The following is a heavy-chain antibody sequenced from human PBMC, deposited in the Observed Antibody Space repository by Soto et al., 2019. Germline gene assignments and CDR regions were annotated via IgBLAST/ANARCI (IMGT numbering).Heavy chain of an antibody. CDR3: AKLLAAYYYDFWSGWKDDAFDI. CDR2: ISGSGSST. V-gene: IGHV3-23*01. D-gene: IGHD3-3*01. CDR1: GFTFSSYE. J-gene: IGHJ3*02. Sequence: WGSLRLSCAASGFTFSSYEMNWVRQAPGKGLEWFSYISGSGSSTYYADSVKGRFTISRDNSKNTLYLQMNSLRAEDTAVYYCAKLLAAYYYDFWSGWKDDAFDIWGQGTMVTVSS.